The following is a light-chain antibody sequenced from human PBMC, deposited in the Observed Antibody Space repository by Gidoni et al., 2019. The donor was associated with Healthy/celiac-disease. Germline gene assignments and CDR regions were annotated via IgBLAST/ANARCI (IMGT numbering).Light chain of an antibody. V-gene: IGKV3-20*01. J-gene: IGKJ1*01. CDR3: QRFGSSRGT. CDR2: ASS. CDR1: QRLSSTY. Sequence: ERVLTQSPATLSLSPGEGATLSCRAAQRLSSTYIAWYQQKPGQAPRLLIYASSIRASGIPDRFSGSGSVTDFTLTISRLEPEDSAVYYCQRFGSSRGTFGQGTRLEIK.